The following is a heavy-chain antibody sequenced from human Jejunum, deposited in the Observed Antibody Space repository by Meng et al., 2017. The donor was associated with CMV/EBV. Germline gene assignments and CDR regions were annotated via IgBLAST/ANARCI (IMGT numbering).Heavy chain of an antibody. D-gene: IGHD3-3*01. CDR2: IFSSGTT. Sequence: LSCTVSGGSIRDYYWSWIRQPPGKGLEWIGYIFSSGTTDYNPSLKSRVTMSVDMSKNQFSLTLTSVTAADTAVYYCARGLGDGMDVWGQGTTVTVSS. V-gene: IGHV4-59*12. CDR3: ARGLGDGMDV. J-gene: IGHJ6*02. CDR1: GGSIRDYY.